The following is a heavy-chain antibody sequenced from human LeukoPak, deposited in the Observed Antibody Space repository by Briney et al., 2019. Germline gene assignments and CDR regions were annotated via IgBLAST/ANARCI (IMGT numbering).Heavy chain of an antibody. CDR2: VIPIFGTA. CDR1: GGTFISYA. J-gene: IGHJ5*02. V-gene: IGHV1-69*01. Sequence: ASVKVSCKASGGTFISYAISWVRQAPGQGLEWMGGVIPIFGTANYAQKFQGRVTITADESTSTAYMELSSLRSEDTAVYYCARLPDMAAARTNWFDPWGQGTLVTVSS. D-gene: IGHD6-13*01. CDR3: ARLPDMAAARTNWFDP.